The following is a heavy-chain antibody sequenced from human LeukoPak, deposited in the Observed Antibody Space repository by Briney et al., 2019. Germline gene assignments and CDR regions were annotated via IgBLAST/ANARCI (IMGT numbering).Heavy chain of an antibody. CDR2: INHSGST. D-gene: IGHD3-16*02. J-gene: IGHJ4*02. CDR1: GVSFSGYY. CDR3: ARGRGYDYVWGSYRLYYFDY. Sequence: SETLSLTCAVYGVSFSGYYWSWIRQPPGKGLEWIGEINHSGSTNYNPSLKNRVTISVDTSKNQFSLKLSSVTAADTAVYYCARGRGYDYVWGSYRLYYFDYWGQGTLVTVSS. V-gene: IGHV4-34*01.